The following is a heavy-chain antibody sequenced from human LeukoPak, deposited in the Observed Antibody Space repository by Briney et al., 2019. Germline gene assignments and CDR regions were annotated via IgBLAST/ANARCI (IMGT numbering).Heavy chain of an antibody. D-gene: IGHD5-24*01. V-gene: IGHV1-46*01. CDR3: ATWEMATIPDYYYYYGMGV. J-gene: IGHJ6*02. CDR2: INPSGGST. Sequence: ASVKVSCKASGYTFTSYYMHWVRQAPGQGLEWMGIINPSGGSTSYAQKFQGRVTMTRDTSTSTVYMELSSLRSEDTAVYYCATWEMATIPDYYYYYGMGVWGQGTTVTVSS. CDR1: GYTFTSYY.